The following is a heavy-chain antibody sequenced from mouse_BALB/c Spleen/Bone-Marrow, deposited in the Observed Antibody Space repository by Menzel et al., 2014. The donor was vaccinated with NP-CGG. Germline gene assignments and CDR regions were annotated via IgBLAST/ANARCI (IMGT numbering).Heavy chain of an antibody. V-gene: IGHV14-3*02. CDR2: IDPANGNT. D-gene: IGHD2-1*01. CDR3: ARNGNYGAWFAY. Sequence: EVKLVESGAELVKPGASVKLSCTASGFNIKDTYMHWVKQRPEQGLEWIGRIDPANGNTKYGPKFQGKATITADTSSNTAYLQLSSLTSEDTAVYYCARNGNYGAWFAYWGQGTLVTVSA. CDR1: GFNIKDTY. J-gene: IGHJ3*01.